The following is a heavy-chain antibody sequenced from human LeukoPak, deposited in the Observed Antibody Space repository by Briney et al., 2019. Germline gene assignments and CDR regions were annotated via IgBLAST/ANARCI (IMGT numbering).Heavy chain of an antibody. CDR2: IYPGDSDT. CDR3: AAQAPYYSSGYVFDY. D-gene: IGHD3-22*01. V-gene: IGHV5-51*01. Sequence: GESLKISCEGSGYSFTSYWIGWVRQMPGKGLEWMGIIYPGDSDTRYSPSFQGQVTISADKSISTAYLQWSSLKASDTAMYYCAAQAPYYSSGYVFDYWGQGTLVTVSS. CDR1: GYSFTSYW. J-gene: IGHJ4*02.